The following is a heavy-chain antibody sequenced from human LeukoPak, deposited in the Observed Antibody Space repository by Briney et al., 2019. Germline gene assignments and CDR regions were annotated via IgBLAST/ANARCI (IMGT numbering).Heavy chain of an antibody. V-gene: IGHV4-59*01. CDR3: AVCLDSSSVSVYYYIDV. CDR2: IYYSGST. CDR1: GGSISSYY. J-gene: IGHJ6*03. D-gene: IGHD6-13*01. Sequence: PSETLSLTCTVSGGSISSYYWSWIRQPPGKGLEWIGYIYYSGSTNYNPSLKSRVTISVDTSKNQFSLKLSSVTAADTAVYYCAVCLDSSSVSVYYYIDVWGKGTTVTVSS.